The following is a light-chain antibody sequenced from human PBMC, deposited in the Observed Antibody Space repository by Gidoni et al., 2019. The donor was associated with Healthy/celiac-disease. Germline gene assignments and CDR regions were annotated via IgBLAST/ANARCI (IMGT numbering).Light chain of an antibody. CDR2: DAS. CDR3: QQYDNLPLT. Sequence: DIQMTQSPSSLSASVGDRVTITCQASQDISNYLTWDQQKPGKAPKLLIYDASNLETGVPSRFSGSGSGTDFTFTISSLQPEDIATYYCQQYDNLPLTFGGGTKVEIK. CDR1: QDISNY. J-gene: IGKJ4*01. V-gene: IGKV1-33*01.